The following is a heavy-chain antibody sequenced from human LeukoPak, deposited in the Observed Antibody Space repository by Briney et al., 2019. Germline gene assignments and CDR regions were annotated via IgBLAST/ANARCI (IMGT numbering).Heavy chain of an antibody. CDR3: TRGGGYWEAAFDI. V-gene: IGHV3-21*01. CDR1: GFTFSSYS. J-gene: IGHJ3*02. D-gene: IGHD2-21*01. CDR2: ISSSSSSYI. Sequence: GGSLRLSCAASGFTFSSYSMNWVRQAPGKGLEWVSSISSSSSSYIYYADSVKGRFTISRDNAKNSLYLQMNSLRAEDTAVYYCTRGGGYWEAAFDIWGQGTMVTVSS.